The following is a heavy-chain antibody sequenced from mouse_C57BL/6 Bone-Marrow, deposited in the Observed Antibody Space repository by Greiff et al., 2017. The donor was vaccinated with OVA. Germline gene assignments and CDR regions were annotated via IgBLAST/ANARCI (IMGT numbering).Heavy chain of an antibody. V-gene: IGHV1-19*01. CDR3: ASDYPYAMDY. J-gene: IGHJ4*01. Sequence: EVQLQQSGPVLVKPGASVKMSCKASGYTFTDYYMNWVKQSHGKSLEWIGVINPYNGGTSYNQKFKGKATLTVDKSSSTAYMELNSLTSEDSAVYYCASDYPYAMDYWGQGTSVTVSS. D-gene: IGHD2-4*01. CDR2: INPYNGGT. CDR1: GYTFTDYY.